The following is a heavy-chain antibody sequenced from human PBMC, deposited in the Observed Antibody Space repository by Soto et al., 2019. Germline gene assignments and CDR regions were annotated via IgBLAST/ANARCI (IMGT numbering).Heavy chain of an antibody. D-gene: IGHD2-2*01. CDR1: GFTFSSYS. CDR3: ARGLIVVVPAAMSGDYYGMDV. V-gene: IGHV3-21*01. Sequence: EVQLVESGGGLVKPGGSLRLSCAASGFTFSSYSMNWVRQAPGKGLEWVSSISSSSSYIYYADSVKGRFTISRDNAKNSLYLQMNSLRAEDTAVYYCARGLIVVVPAAMSGDYYGMDVW. J-gene: IGHJ6*01. CDR2: ISSSSSYI.